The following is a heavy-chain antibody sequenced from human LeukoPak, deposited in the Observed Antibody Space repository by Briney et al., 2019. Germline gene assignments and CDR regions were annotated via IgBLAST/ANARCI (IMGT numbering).Heavy chain of an antibody. V-gene: IGHV1-46*01. D-gene: IGHD3-3*01. J-gene: IGHJ4*02. CDR2: INPSGGST. Sequence: ASVKVSCKASGYTFTSYYMHWVRQAPGQGLEWMGIINPSGGSTSYAQKFQGRVTMTRDTSTSTAYMELRSLRSDDTAVYYCARDIGYYDFWSGQYYFDYWGQGTLVTVSS. CDR1: GYTFTSYY. CDR3: ARDIGYYDFWSGQYYFDY.